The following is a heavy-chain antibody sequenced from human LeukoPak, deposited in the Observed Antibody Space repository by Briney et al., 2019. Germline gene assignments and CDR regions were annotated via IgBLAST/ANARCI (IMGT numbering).Heavy chain of an antibody. D-gene: IGHD4-17*01. J-gene: IGHJ4*02. CDR2: INPNSGGT. Sequence: ASVKVSCKASGYTFTGYYMHWVRQAPGQGLEWMGRINPNSGGTNYAQKFQGRVTMTRDTSISTAYMELSRLRSDDTAVYYCASRRALGTLYGDYGYWGQGTLVTVSS. CDR1: GYTFTGYY. CDR3: ASRRALGTLYGDYGY. V-gene: IGHV1-2*02.